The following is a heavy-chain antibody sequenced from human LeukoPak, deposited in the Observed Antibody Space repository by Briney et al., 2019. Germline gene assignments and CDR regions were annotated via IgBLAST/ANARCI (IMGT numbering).Heavy chain of an antibody. D-gene: IGHD6-19*01. CDR3: TTESRDRGGWYGAFDI. CDR2: IKSKTDGGTA. Sequence: WVRQAPGKGLEWVGRIKSKTDGGTADYPAPVKGRFTISRDDSTNTLFLQMNSLRTEDTAVYYCTTESRDRGGWYGAFDIWGQGTMVTVSS. J-gene: IGHJ3*02. V-gene: IGHV3-15*01.